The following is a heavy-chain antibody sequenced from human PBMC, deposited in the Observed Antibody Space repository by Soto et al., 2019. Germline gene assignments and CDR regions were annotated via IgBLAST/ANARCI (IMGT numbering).Heavy chain of an antibody. D-gene: IGHD2-2*02. V-gene: IGHV3-21*01. CDR2: ISSRSDI. CDR1: GFTFSTYS. Sequence: PGGSLRLSCVGSGFTFSTYSINWVRQAPGKGLEWVSSISSRSDIYYADSVKGRFTISRDNSKNSVSLQMNSLRAEDTAVYYCAREYTAWPLAYGLDVWGQGTTVTVSS. CDR3: AREYTAWPLAYGLDV. J-gene: IGHJ6*02.